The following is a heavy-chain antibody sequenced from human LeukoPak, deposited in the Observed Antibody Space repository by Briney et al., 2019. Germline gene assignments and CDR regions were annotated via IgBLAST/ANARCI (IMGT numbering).Heavy chain of an antibody. Sequence: GASVKVSCKASGGTFSSYAISWVRQAPGQGLEWMGWINPKSGGTNYAQKFQGWVTMTRDTSISTAYMELRSLRSDDTAVYYRARTYYYDSSGHQPPFDAFDIWGQGTMVTVSS. CDR2: INPKSGGT. CDR1: GGTFSSYA. D-gene: IGHD3-22*01. CDR3: ARTYYYDSSGHQPPFDAFDI. V-gene: IGHV1-2*04. J-gene: IGHJ3*02.